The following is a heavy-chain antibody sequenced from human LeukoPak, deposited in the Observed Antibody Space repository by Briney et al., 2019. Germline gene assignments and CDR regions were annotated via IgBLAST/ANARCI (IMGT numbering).Heavy chain of an antibody. D-gene: IGHD2-2*01. V-gene: IGHV1-18*01. Sequence: ASVKVSCKASGGTFSSYTISWVRQAPGQGLEWMGWISAYNGNTNYAQKLQGRVTMTTDTSTSTAYMELRNLRSDDTAVYYCARTGTRSLVVVPAAPNYFDYWGQGTLVTVSS. CDR1: GGTFSSYT. J-gene: IGHJ4*02. CDR2: ISAYNGNT. CDR3: ARTGTRSLVVVPAAPNYFDY.